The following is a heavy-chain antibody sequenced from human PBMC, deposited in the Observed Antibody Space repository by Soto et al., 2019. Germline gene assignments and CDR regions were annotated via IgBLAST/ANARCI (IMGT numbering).Heavy chain of an antibody. Sequence: ASVKVSCNASGYTFTGYYMHWVRQAPGQGLEWMGWINPNSGGTNYAQKFQGWVTMTRDTSISTAYMELSRLRSDDTAVYYCARGLGYCSSTSCQQSSWFDPWGQGTLVTVSS. CDR3: ARGLGYCSSTSCQQSSWFDP. V-gene: IGHV1-2*04. CDR1: GYTFTGYY. D-gene: IGHD2-2*01. CDR2: INPNSGGT. J-gene: IGHJ5*02.